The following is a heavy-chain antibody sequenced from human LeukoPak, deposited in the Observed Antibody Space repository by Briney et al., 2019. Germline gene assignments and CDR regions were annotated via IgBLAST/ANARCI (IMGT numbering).Heavy chain of an antibody. Sequence: GGPLRLSCAASGFTFSSYEMNWVRQAPGKGLEWVSYISSSGSTIYYADSVKGRFTISRDNAKNSLYLQMNSLRAEDTAVYYCAREFDYGGHFDYWGQGTLVTVSS. CDR3: AREFDYGGHFDY. CDR1: GFTFSSYE. D-gene: IGHD4-23*01. V-gene: IGHV3-48*03. CDR2: ISSSGSTI. J-gene: IGHJ4*02.